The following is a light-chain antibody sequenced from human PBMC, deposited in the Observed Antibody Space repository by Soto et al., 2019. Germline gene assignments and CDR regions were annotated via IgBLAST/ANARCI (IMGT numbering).Light chain of an antibody. J-gene: IGLJ3*02. Sequence: QAVVTQPPSASGTPGQRVTISCSGSSSNIGTHFVFWYQQLPGTAPKLLIYRNTQRPSGVPDRFSGSKSGISASLAISGLRPEDDGDYYCATWDDSLSSPVFGGGTKLTVL. CDR3: ATWDDSLSSPV. V-gene: IGLV1-47*01. CDR1: SSNIGTHF. CDR2: RNT.